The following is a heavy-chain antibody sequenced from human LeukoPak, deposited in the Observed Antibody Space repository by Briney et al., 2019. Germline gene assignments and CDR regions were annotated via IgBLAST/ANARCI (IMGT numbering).Heavy chain of an antibody. CDR2: INPSGGSP. Sequence: GASVKVSCKASGYTFTSHGISWVRQAPGQGLEWMGIINPSGGSPNYAQKFQGRVTMTRDMSTSTVNMELSSLRSEDTAVYYCARAQGSYYHYYMDVWGKGTTVTVSS. V-gene: IGHV1-46*01. D-gene: IGHD1-26*01. CDR3: ARAQGSYYHYYMDV. CDR1: GYTFTSHG. J-gene: IGHJ6*03.